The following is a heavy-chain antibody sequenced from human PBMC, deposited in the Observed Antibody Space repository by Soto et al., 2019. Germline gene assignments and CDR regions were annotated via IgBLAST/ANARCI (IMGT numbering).Heavy chain of an antibody. CDR2: INAGSADI. CDR1: GYTFTTYA. V-gene: IGHV1-3*01. J-gene: IGHJ4*02. CDR3: ARVVRRGYSHGRFDY. D-gene: IGHD5-18*01. Sequence: GASVKVYCKASGYTFTTYALHWVRQAPGQRLEWMGWINAGSADIKYSQKFQGRVTITRDTSASTVYTELSSLRSEDTAVYYCARVVRRGYSHGRFDYWRQGTLVTVS.